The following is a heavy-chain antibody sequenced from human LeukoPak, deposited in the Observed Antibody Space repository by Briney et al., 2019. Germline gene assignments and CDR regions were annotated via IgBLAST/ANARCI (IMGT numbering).Heavy chain of an antibody. CDR1: GFTFSSYS. D-gene: IGHD3-22*01. V-gene: IGHV3-21*01. J-gene: IGHJ1*01. CDR3: ARDYYYDSSGYQH. Sequence: GGSLRLSCAASGFTFSSYSMNWVRQAPGKGLEWVSSISSSSYIYYADSVKGRFTISRDNAKNSLYLQMNSLRAEDTAVYYCARDYYYDSSGYQHWGQGTLVTVSS. CDR2: ISSSSYI.